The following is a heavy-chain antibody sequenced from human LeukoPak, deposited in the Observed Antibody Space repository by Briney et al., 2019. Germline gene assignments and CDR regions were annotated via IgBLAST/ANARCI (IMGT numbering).Heavy chain of an antibody. Sequence: PSETLSLTCTVSGGSISSSSYYWGWIRQPPGKGLEWIGSIYYSGSTYYNPSLKSRVTISVDTSKNQFSLKLSSVTAADTAVYYCARHVGYSSSCYPDYYYYYYMDVWGKGTTVTVSS. J-gene: IGHJ6*03. D-gene: IGHD6-13*01. CDR3: ARHVGYSSSCYPDYYYYYYMDV. V-gene: IGHV4-39*01. CDR2: IYYSGST. CDR1: GGSISSSSYY.